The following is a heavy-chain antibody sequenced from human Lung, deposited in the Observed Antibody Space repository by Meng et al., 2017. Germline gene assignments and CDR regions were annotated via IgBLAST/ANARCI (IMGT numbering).Heavy chain of an antibody. J-gene: IGHJ4*02. V-gene: IGHV4-4*02. D-gene: IGHD3-22*01. CDR2: IYHSGST. CDR1: GGSISSSNW. CDR3: AREIEGYYDSSGYSYYFDY. Sequence: QVQLQESGPGLVKPSGTLSLTCAVSGGSISSSNWWSWVRQPPGKGLEWIGEIYHSGSTNYNPSLKSRVTISVDKSKNQFSLKLSSVTAADTAVYYCAREIEGYYDSSGYSYYFDYWGQGTPVTVSS.